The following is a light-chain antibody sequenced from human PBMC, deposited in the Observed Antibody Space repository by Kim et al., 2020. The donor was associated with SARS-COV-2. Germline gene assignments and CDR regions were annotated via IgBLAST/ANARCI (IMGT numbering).Light chain of an antibody. CDR3: SSYAGSNFWV. CDR2: EVT. J-gene: IGLJ3*02. Sequence: GQYVTVSRIETSSAVGGYNYFSWYQQHPRKAPKLMIYEVTQRPSGVPDRFSGSKSGNTASLTVSGLQAEDEADYYCSSYAGSNFWVFGGGTQLTVL. CDR1: SSAVGGYNY. V-gene: IGLV2-8*01.